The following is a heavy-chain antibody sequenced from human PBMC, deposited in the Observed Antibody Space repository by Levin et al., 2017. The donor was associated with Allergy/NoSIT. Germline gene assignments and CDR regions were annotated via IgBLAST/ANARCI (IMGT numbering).Heavy chain of an antibody. Sequence: GGSLRLSCAASGFTFSSYWMHWVRQAPGKGLMWVSRINNDGSSTIYADSVKGRFTISRDNAKNTLYLQMNGLRAEDTAVYYCARAPGPTLVEAVAGFDYWGQGSLVTVSS. CDR1: GFTFSSYW. CDR3: ARAPGPTLVEAVAGFDY. V-gene: IGHV3-74*01. D-gene: IGHD6-19*01. J-gene: IGHJ4*02. CDR2: INNDGSST.